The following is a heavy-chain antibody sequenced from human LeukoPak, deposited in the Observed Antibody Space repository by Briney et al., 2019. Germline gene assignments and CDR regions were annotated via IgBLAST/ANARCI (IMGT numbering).Heavy chain of an antibody. Sequence: GGSLRLSCAASGFTFSSYAMHWVRQAPGKGLEWVAVISYDGSNKYYADSVKGRFTISRDNSKNTLYLQMNSLRAEDTAVYYCARDSHSHYGDYDYWGQGTLVTVSS. CDR1: GFTFSSYA. CDR3: ARDSHSHYGDYDY. J-gene: IGHJ4*02. V-gene: IGHV3-30-3*01. CDR2: ISYDGSNK. D-gene: IGHD4-17*01.